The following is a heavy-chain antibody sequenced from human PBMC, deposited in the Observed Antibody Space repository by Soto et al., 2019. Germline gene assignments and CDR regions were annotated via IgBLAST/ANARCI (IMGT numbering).Heavy chain of an antibody. D-gene: IGHD3-22*01. J-gene: IGHJ4*02. Sequence: ASVKVSCKASGYTFTSYGSSWVRQAPGQGLEWMGWISAYNGNTNYAQKLQGRVTMTTDTSTSTAYMELRSLRSDDTAVYYCAVGLKTYYYDSSGYYDYWGQGTLVTVSS. CDR1: GYTFTSYG. CDR3: AVGLKTYYYDSSGYYDY. V-gene: IGHV1-18*01. CDR2: ISAYNGNT.